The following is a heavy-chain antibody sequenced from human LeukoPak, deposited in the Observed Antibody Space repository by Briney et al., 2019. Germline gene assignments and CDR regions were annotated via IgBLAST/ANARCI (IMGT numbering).Heavy chain of an antibody. CDR1: GYTFTSYD. V-gene: IGHV1-8*01. D-gene: IGHD2-2*01. CDR3: ARNRGYCSSTSCYQVADY. CDR2: MNPNSGNT. J-gene: IGHJ4*02. Sequence: GASVKVSCKASGYTFTSYDINWVRQAPGQGLEWMGWMNPNSGNTGYAQKFQGRVTMTRNTSISTAYMELSSLRSEDTAVYYCARNRGYCSSTSCYQVADYWGQGTLVTVSA.